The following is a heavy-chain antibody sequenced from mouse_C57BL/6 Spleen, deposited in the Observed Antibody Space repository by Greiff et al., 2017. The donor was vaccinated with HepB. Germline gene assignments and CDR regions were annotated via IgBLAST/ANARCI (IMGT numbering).Heavy chain of an antibody. CDR3: ARWGVPSLDY. D-gene: IGHD6-1*01. J-gene: IGHJ2*01. Sequence: QVQLQQSGAELARPGASVKMSCKASGYTFTSYTMHWVKQRPGQGLEWIGYINPSSGYTKYNQKFKDKATLTADKSSSTAYMQLSSLTSEDSAVYYCARWGVPSLDYWGQGTTLTVSS. CDR2: INPSSGYT. CDR1: GYTFTSYT. V-gene: IGHV1-4*01.